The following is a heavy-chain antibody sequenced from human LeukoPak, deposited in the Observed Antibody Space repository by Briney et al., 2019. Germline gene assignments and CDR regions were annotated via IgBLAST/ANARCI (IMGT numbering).Heavy chain of an antibody. J-gene: IGHJ4*02. CDR1: KFTFSHFG. Sequence: PGGSLRLSCAASKFTFSHFGMHWVRQAPGKGLEGVAVIWNDGSNQYYAESVKGRFTVSRDNSQNMVYLQMNSLRPEDTAVYYCAKDAQRGFDYSNSLENWGQGTLVTVSS. CDR2: IWNDGSNQ. V-gene: IGHV3-33*06. D-gene: IGHD4-11*01. CDR3: AKDAQRGFDYSNSLEN.